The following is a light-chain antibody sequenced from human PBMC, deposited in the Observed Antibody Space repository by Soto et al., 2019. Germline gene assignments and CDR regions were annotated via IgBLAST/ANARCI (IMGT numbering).Light chain of an antibody. CDR3: QEYGTSRT. V-gene: IGKV3-20*01. J-gene: IGKJ1*01. CDR1: QSVSSSY. Sequence: EIVLTQSPGTLSLSPGERATLSCRASQSVSSSYLAWYQQRPGQAPRLLIYAASSRATGVPDRFSGGGSGTDFTLTISRLEPEDFPVYFCQEYGTSRTFGQGTKVEIK. CDR2: AAS.